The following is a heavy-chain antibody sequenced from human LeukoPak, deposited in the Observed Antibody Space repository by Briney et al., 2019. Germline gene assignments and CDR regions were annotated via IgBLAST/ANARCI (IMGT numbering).Heavy chain of an antibody. J-gene: IGHJ4*02. CDR2: IYYSGST. V-gene: IGHV4-31*03. Sequence: PSETLSLTCTVSGGSISSGRYYWSWIRQHPGKGLEWIGYIYYSGSTYYNPSLKSRLTISVDTSKNQFSLKLSSVSAADTAVYYCAIGGGDVYNVFDYWGQGTLVTVSS. D-gene: IGHD5-24*01. CDR3: AIGGGDVYNVFDY. CDR1: GGSISSGRYY.